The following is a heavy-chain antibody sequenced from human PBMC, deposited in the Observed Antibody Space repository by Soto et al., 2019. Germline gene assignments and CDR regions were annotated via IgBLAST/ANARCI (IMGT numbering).Heavy chain of an antibody. V-gene: IGHV3-11*06. CDR1: GFTFSDYY. J-gene: IGHJ5*02. CDR3: ARDSDSSSWPNWFDP. Sequence: PGGSLRLSCAASGFTFSDYYMSWIRQAPGKGLEWVSYISSSSYTNYADSVKGRFTISRDNAKNSLYLQMNSLRAEDTAVYYCARDSDSSSWPNWFDPWGQGTLVTVSS. CDR2: ISSSSYT. D-gene: IGHD6-13*01.